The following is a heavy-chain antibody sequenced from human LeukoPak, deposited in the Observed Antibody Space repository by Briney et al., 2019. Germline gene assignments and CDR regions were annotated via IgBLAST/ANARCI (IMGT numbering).Heavy chain of an antibody. Sequence: SETLSLTCTVSGGSISSYYWSWIRQPPGKGLEWIGYIYYSGSTNYNPSLESRVTISVDTSKNQFSLKLSSVTAADTAVYYCARVASPYSYGYGPHNWFDPWGQGTLVTVSS. CDR3: ARVASPYSYGYGPHNWFDP. D-gene: IGHD5-18*01. V-gene: IGHV4-59*01. CDR2: IYYSGST. J-gene: IGHJ5*02. CDR1: GGSISSYY.